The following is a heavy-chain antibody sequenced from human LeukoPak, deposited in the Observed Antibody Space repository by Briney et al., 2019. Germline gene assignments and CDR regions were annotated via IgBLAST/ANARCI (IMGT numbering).Heavy chain of an antibody. J-gene: IGHJ5*02. CDR1: GFTFSSYA. D-gene: IGHD2-15*01. V-gene: IGHV3-23*01. CDR3: AKRVDPRGGAWFDP. Sequence: PGGSLRLSCAASGFTFSSYAMSWVRQAPGKGLEWVSAISGSGGSTYYADSVKGRFTISRDSSKNTLYLQMNSLRAEDTAVYYCAKRVDPRGGAWFDPWGQGTLVTVSS. CDR2: ISGSGGST.